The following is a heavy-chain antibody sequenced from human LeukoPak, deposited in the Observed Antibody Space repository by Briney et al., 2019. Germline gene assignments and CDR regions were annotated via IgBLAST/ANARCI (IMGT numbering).Heavy chain of an antibody. J-gene: IGHJ6*04. CDR2: ITSSSSYT. CDR3: AGLGITMIGGV. V-gene: IGHV3-21*01. D-gene: IGHD3-10*02. CDR1: GFTFSTYN. Sequence: GGSLRLSCAASGFTFSTYNMNWVRQAPGKGLEWVSSITSSSSYTFYADSVKGRFTISRDNAKNSLYLQMNSLRAEDTAVYYCAGLGITMIGGVWGKGTTVTTSS.